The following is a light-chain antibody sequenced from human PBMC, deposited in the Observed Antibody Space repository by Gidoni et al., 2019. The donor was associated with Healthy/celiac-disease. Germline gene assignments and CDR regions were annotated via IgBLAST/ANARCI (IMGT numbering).Light chain of an antibody. Sequence: SYVLTQPPSVSVAPGKTARITWWGNNIGSKSVHWYQQKPGQAPVLVIYYDSDRPSGIPERFSGSNSGNTATLTISRVEAGDEADYYCQVWDSSSDHRVFGGGTKLTVL. J-gene: IGLJ2*01. CDR1: NIGSKS. CDR3: QVWDSSSDHRV. CDR2: YDS. V-gene: IGLV3-21*04.